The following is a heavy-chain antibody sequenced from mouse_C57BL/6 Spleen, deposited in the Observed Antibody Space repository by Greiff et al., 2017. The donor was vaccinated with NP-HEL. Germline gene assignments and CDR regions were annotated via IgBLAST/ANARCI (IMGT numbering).Heavy chain of an antibody. Sequence: LQQSGPELVKPGASVKISCKASGYAFSSSWMNWVKQRPGKGLEWIGRIYPGDGDTNYNGKFKGKATLTADKSSSTAYMQLSSLTSEDSAVYFCARGGSSYNAMDYWGQGTSVTVSS. V-gene: IGHV1-82*01. J-gene: IGHJ4*01. CDR1: GYAFSSSW. CDR2: IYPGDGDT. CDR3: ARGGSSYNAMDY. D-gene: IGHD1-1*01.